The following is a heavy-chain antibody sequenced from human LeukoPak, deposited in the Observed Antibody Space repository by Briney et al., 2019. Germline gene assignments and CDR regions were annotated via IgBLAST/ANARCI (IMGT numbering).Heavy chain of an antibody. Sequence: QAGGSLRLSCAASGFTFSTYAMTWVRQAPGKGLEWVSAISGSGGSTYYADSVKGRFTISRDNSKNTLYLQMNSLRAEDTAIYYCAKGRSSFANSYFDYWGQETLVTVSS. V-gene: IGHV3-23*01. CDR1: GFTFSTYA. CDR2: ISGSGGST. J-gene: IGHJ4*02. CDR3: AKGRSSFANSYFDY. D-gene: IGHD2-15*01.